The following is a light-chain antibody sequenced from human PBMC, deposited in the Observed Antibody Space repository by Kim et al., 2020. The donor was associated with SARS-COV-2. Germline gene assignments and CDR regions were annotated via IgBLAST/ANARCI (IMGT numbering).Light chain of an antibody. Sequence: SSELTQDPAVSVALGQTVRITCQGDSLRSYYATWYQQKPGQAPILVIYGKNNRPSGIPDRFSGSTSVNTASLTITGTQAGDEADYYCHSRDINSNVVFGG. J-gene: IGLJ2*01. CDR2: GKN. CDR3: HSRDINSNVV. V-gene: IGLV3-19*01. CDR1: SLRSYY.